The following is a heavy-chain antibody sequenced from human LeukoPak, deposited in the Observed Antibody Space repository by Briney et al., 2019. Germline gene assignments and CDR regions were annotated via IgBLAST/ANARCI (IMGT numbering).Heavy chain of an antibody. CDR1: GFTFSSYW. CDR2: IKQDGSEK. D-gene: IGHD6-13*01. V-gene: IGHV3-7*03. Sequence: PGGSLRLSCAASGFTFSSYWMSWVRQAPGKGLEWVANIKQDGSEKYYVDSVKGRFTISRDNAKNSLYLQMNSLRAEDTAVYYCARTPIAAAGKGIWYFDYWGQGTLVTVSS. J-gene: IGHJ4*02. CDR3: ARTPIAAAGKGIWYFDY.